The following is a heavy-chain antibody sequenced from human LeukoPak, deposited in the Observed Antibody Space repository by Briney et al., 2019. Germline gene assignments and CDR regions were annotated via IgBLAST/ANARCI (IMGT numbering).Heavy chain of an antibody. CDR2: INHSGST. V-gene: IGHV4-34*01. J-gene: IGHJ5*02. Sequence: PSETLSLTCAVYGGSFSGYYWSWVRQPPGKGLEWIGEINHSGSTNYNPSLKSRVTISVDTSKNQFSLKLSSVTAADTAVYYCAGVLVRQLVLSSWFDPWGQGTLVTVSS. CDR3: AGVLVRQLVLSSWFDP. D-gene: IGHD6-13*01. CDR1: GGSFSGYY.